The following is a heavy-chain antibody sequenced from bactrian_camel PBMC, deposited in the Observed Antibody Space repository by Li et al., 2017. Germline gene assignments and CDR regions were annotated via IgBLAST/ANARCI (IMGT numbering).Heavy chain of an antibody. CDR1: GSAAGSHC. D-gene: IGHD3*01. V-gene: IGHV3S53*01. Sequence: HVQLVESGGGSVQSGGSLRLSCVASGSAAGSHCMSWYRQVPGKEHEALAAIDSDGAATYSALVKGRFTISQDRAKNAVYLQMNDLKPEDTAMYYCAAGGCRYAPLDHRSYDVWGQGTQVTVS. J-gene: IGHJ4*01. CDR3: AAGGCRYAPLDHRSYDV. CDR2: IDSDGAA.